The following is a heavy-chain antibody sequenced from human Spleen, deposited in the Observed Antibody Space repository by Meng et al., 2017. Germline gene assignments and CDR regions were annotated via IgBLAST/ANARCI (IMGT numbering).Heavy chain of an antibody. D-gene: IGHD3-22*01. V-gene: IGHV4-38-2*02. Sequence: SEPLSFTCTVPGHSISSGYYWGWIRQPPGKGLEWIGRLYNSGTTNYYPSLKRRVTMSLDTSRNQFSLKLTSVTAADTAVYYCAKAVKNADISGAQDAFDVWGQGTMVTVSS. CDR3: AKAVKNADISGAQDAFDV. CDR1: GHSISSGYY. J-gene: IGHJ3*01. CDR2: LYNSGTT.